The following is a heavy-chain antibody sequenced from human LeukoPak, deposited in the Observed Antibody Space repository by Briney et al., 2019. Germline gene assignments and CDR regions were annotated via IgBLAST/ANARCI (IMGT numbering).Heavy chain of an antibody. CDR1: GLSFSSYT. CDR3: ARDIKWLGRYYYYGLDV. CDR2: ISYDGTNE. V-gene: IGHV3-30*04. Sequence: GRSLRLSCAGSGLSFSSYTMHWVRQAPGKGLEWVAIISYDGTNEYYADSVKGRFTISRDNSKNTLYLQVNSLRAEDTAVYYCARDIKWLGRYYYYGLDVWGQGTTVTVSS. J-gene: IGHJ6*02. D-gene: IGHD6-19*01.